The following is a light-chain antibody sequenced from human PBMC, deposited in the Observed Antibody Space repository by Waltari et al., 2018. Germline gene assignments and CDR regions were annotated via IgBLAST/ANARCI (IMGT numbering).Light chain of an antibody. CDR3: SSYAGSNTFI. V-gene: IGLV2-8*01. CDR2: EVS. Sequence: QAALTQSPSMSGSPGQSVTISCTGTSSDIGAYNRVSWYQQHPGKAPKLMIYEVSQRPSGVSDRCSGSKSCNTASLTISGLQAEDEADYYCSSYAGSNTFIFGAGTRLTVL. J-gene: IGLJ1*01. CDR1: SSDIGAYNR.